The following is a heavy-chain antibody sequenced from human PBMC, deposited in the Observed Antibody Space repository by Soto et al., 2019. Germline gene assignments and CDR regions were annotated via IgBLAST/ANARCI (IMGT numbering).Heavy chain of an antibody. J-gene: IGHJ6*02. CDR3: ARRGHSYGLDV. V-gene: IGHV5-51*01. CDR2: IYAGDSDT. CDR1: GYNFATYC. Sequence: GESLKISCKGSGYNFATYCIAWVLQLPGKGPEWMGIIYAGDSDTSYSPSFQGQVTISVDKSISTAYLQWNSLKASDTAMYYCARRGHSYGLDVWGQGTKVTVSS. D-gene: IGHD3-10*01.